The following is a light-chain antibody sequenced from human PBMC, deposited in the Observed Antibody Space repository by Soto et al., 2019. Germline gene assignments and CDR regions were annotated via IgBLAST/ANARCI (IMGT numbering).Light chain of an antibody. J-gene: IGKJ1*01. CDR1: QGISSW. Sequence: DIQMTQSPSSVSASVEDRVTITCRASQGISSWLAWYQQKPGKAPKLLIYKASNLESGVPSRFSGSGSGTEFTLTISSLQPEDFATYSCQQSYSTTWTFGQGTKVDI. V-gene: IGKV1-12*01. CDR2: KAS. CDR3: QQSYSTTWT.